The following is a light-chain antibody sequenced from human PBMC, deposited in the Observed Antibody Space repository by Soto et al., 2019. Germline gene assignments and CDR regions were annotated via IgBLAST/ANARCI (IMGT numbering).Light chain of an antibody. V-gene: IGLV2-23*02. J-gene: IGLJ1*01. CDR1: SSNVGSYKL. CDR2: EVN. Sequence: QSALTQPASVSGSPGQSITISCTGTSSNVGSYKLVSWYQQHPGKAPKLMIFEVNKRPSGVSNRCSGSKSGNTASLTISGLKVEDEADYYCWSSGGSRTYVFGTGTKVTVL. CDR3: WSSGGSRTYV.